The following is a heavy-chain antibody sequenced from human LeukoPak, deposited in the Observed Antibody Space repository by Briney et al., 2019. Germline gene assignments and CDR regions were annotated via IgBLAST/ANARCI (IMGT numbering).Heavy chain of an antibody. J-gene: IGHJ3*01. CDR2: ISYSGRT. D-gene: IGHD1-26*01. V-gene: IGHV4-59*13. CDR3: ARDRSGTYYTFDV. Sequence: SETLSLTCGVSGGSIGSSFWNWIRLSPGKGLEWIGYISYSGRTNYSPSLKSRVTISIDTSKNQLSLTLTSVTAADTALYYCARDRSGTYYTFDVWGQGTMVSVSA. CDR1: GGSIGSSF.